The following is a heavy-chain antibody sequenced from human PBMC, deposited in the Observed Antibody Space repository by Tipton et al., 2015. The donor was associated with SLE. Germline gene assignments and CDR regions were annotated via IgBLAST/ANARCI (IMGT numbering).Heavy chain of an antibody. CDR3: ARGKSHSSSWPYFDY. Sequence: TLSLTCTVSGGSISSSSDYWGWIRQPPGKGLEWIGSIYYSGSTNYNPSLKSRVTISVDTSKNQFSLKLSSVTAADTAVYYCARGKSHSSSWPYFDYWGQGTLVTVSS. V-gene: IGHV4-39*07. J-gene: IGHJ4*02. CDR2: IYYSGST. CDR1: GGSISSSSDY. D-gene: IGHD6-13*01.